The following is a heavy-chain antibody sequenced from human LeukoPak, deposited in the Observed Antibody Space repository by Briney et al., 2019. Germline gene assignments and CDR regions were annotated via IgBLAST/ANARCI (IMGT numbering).Heavy chain of an antibody. J-gene: IGHJ4*02. CDR2: INTDGSST. Sequence: GGSLRLSCAASGFTFSSYWMHWVRQAPGKGLVWVSRINTDGSSTDYADSVKGRFTISRDNAKNTLYLQMNSLRAEDTAVYYCAVGYCSSTSCDGVGYWGQGTLVTVSS. V-gene: IGHV3-74*01. CDR1: GFTFSSYW. D-gene: IGHD2-2*01. CDR3: AVGYCSSTSCDGVGY.